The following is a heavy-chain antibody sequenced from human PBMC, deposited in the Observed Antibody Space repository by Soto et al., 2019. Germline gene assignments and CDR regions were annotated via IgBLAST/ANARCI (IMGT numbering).Heavy chain of an antibody. CDR3: AREEYPPRGYSGYDGFWFDP. CDR2: ISYDGRNK. D-gene: IGHD5-12*01. V-gene: IGHV3-30*03. Sequence: GGSLRLSCAASGFTFSSYSMNWVRQAPGKGLEWVAVISYDGRNKNYADSVKGRFTISRDNSKNTLYLQMNSLRAEDTAVYYCAREEYPPRGYSGYDGFWFDPWGQGTLVTVSS. CDR1: GFTFSSYS. J-gene: IGHJ5*02.